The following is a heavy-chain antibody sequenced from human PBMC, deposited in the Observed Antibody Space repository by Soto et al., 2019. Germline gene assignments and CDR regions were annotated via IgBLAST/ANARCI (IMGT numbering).Heavy chain of an antibody. CDR1: GGSTSSDNY. CDR3: ARERGESSDGLYYFDS. CDR2: IYYSGNT. D-gene: IGHD6-6*01. J-gene: IGHJ4*02. V-gene: IGHV4-30-4*01. Sequence: SEPLSLTCTVSGGSTSSDNYWSWIRQPPGKGLEWIGHIYYSGNTDYNPSLKSRLAISIDTSKNQFSLKLSSVTAADTAVYFCARERGESSDGLYYFDSWGQGSLVTVSS.